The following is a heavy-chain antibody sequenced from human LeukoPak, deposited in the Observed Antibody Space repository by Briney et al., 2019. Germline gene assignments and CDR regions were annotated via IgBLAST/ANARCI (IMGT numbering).Heavy chain of an antibody. CDR2: MNPNSGNT. Sequence: ASVKVSCKASGYTFTSYYMHWVRQATGQGLEWTGWMNPNSGNTGYAQKFQGRVTMTRNTSISTAYMELSSLRSEDTAVYYCARGLDYYDSSGYSIWGQGTLVTVSS. D-gene: IGHD3-22*01. CDR3: ARGLDYYDSSGYSI. V-gene: IGHV1-8*02. CDR1: GYTFTSYY. J-gene: IGHJ4*02.